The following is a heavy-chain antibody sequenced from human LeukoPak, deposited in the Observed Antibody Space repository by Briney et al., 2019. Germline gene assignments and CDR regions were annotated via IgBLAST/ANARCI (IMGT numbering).Heavy chain of an antibody. CDR2: ISSSSSYI. D-gene: IGHD6-13*01. V-gene: IGHV3-21*01. CDR3: ARSFLSIAAAATDY. Sequence: PGGSLRLSCAASGFTFSSYSMNWVRQAPGKGLEWVSSISSSSSYIYYADSVKGRFTISRDNAKNSLYLQMNSPRAEDTAVYYCARSFLSIAAAATDYWGQGTLVTVSS. J-gene: IGHJ4*02. CDR1: GFTFSSYS.